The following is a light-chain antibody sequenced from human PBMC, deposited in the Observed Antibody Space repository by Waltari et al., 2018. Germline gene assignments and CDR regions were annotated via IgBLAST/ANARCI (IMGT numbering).Light chain of an antibody. CDR3: QHYSPYSWT. CDR1: QSISSS. CDR2: DAS. Sequence: DTQMTQSPSTLSASVVDRVTITCRASQSISSSLAWYQQKPGRAPRLLIYDASTLESGVPLRFSGSGSGTEFTLTISKLQPDDFATYFCQHYSPYSWTFGQGTKVEIK. V-gene: IGKV1-5*01. J-gene: IGKJ1*01.